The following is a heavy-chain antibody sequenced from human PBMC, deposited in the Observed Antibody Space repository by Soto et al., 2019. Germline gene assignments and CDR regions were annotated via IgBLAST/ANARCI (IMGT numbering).Heavy chain of an antibody. Sequence: SETLSLTCTVSGGSISSGGYYWSWIRQHPGKGLEWIGYIYYSGSTYYNPSLKSRVTISVDTSKNQFSLKLSSVTAADTAVYYCASFSRRFLEQGNYWGQGTLVTVSS. CDR2: IYYSGST. D-gene: IGHD3-3*01. CDR1: GGSISSGGYY. J-gene: IGHJ4*02. V-gene: IGHV4-31*03. CDR3: ASFSRRFLEQGNY.